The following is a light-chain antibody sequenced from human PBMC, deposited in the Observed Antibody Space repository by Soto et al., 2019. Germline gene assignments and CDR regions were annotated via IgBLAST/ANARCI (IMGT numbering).Light chain of an antibody. CDR3: QQYENYPFT. Sequence: DIQMTQSPSTLSASVGDRVTITCRASESIRSWLAWYQQKPGKAPRVLIYKASSLESGVPSRFSGSGSGTEFTLTISSLQPDEFATYYCQQYENYPFTFGGGTKVEIK. CDR2: KAS. J-gene: IGKJ4*01. V-gene: IGKV1-5*03. CDR1: ESIRSW.